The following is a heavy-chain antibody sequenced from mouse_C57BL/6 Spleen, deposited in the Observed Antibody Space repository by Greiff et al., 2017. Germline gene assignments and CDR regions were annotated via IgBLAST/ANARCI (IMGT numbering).Heavy chain of an antibody. D-gene: IGHD3-3*01. CDR1: GFSLTSYG. CDR2: IWSDGST. V-gene: IGHV2-6-1*01. Sequence: QVQLKESGPGLVAPSQSLSITCTVSGFSLTSYGVHWVRQPPGKGLEWLVVIWSDGSTTYTSALKSRLSISKDNSKSQVFLKMNSRQTDDTAMYYCARHRRDEGFFDYWGQGTTLTVSS. J-gene: IGHJ2*01. CDR3: ARHRRDEGFFDY.